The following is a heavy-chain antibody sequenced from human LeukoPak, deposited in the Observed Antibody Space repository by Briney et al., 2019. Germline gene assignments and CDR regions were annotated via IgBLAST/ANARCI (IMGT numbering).Heavy chain of an antibody. Sequence: PSETLSHTCAVSGGSISSSNWWSWVRQPPGKGLEWIGQIYHSGSTNYNPSLKSRVTISVDKSKNQFSLKLRSVTAADTAVYYCARPLSLGYCSGGSCYGRGAWFDRWGQGTLVTVSS. CDR2: IYHSGST. J-gene: IGHJ5*02. CDR3: ARPLSLGYCSGGSCYGRGAWFDR. V-gene: IGHV4-4*02. CDR1: GGSISSSNW. D-gene: IGHD2-15*01.